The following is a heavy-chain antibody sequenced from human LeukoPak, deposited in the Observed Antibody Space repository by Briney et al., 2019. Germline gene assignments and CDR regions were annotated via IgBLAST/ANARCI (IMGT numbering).Heavy chain of an antibody. J-gene: IGHJ4*02. CDR2: IYYSGST. V-gene: IGHV4-39*01. D-gene: IGHD2-2*01. Sequence: SETLSLTCAVSGGSISSSNWWSWVRQPPAKGLEWIGSIYYSGSTYYNPSLKSRVTISVDTSKNQFSLKLSSVTAADTAVYYCARHQDIVVVPAANFDYWGQGTLVTVSS. CDR1: GGSISSSNW. CDR3: ARHQDIVVVPAANFDY.